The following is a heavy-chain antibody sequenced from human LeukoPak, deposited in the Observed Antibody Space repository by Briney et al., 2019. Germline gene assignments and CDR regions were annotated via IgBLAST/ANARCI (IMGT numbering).Heavy chain of an antibody. CDR2: IFPRGSNT. CDR1: GYTFTDDY. D-gene: IGHD1-26*01. V-gene: IGHV1-46*01. J-gene: IGHJ4*02. CDR3: VREQSGGTFDY. Sequence: GGSLKVSCNTSGYTFTDDYICWVRAAPEQGHAWMVIIFPRGSNTKCAQRFQGRITMTRDTSTTTVFMELTGLTSEDTAVYFCVREQSGGTFDYWGQGTLVSVSS.